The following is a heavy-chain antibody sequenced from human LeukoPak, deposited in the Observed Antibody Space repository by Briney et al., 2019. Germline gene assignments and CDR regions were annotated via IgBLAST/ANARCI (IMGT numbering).Heavy chain of an antibody. CDR1: GYTLTELS. V-gene: IGHV1-24*01. J-gene: IGHJ6*04. D-gene: IGHD3-10*01. Sequence: ASVTVSCKVSGYTLTELSMHWVRPAPGKGLEWMGGFNREDGETIYAQKFQGRVTMTEDTSTDTAYMELSSLRSEDTAVYYCASFYGSGSYSYYGMDVWGKGTTVTVSS. CDR2: FNREDGET. CDR3: ASFYGSGSYSYYGMDV.